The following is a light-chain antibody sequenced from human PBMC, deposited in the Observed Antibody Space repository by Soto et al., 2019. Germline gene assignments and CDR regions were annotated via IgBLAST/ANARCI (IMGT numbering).Light chain of an antibody. V-gene: IGKV3-15*01. J-gene: IGKJ1*01. CDR2: GAS. CDR1: QNINAN. Sequence: EIVMTQSPATLSESPLEWVTLSCIASQNINANLAWYQQRPGQAPRLLIYGASGRATGTPARFSGSGSGTEFTLTISSLQSEDFGVYFCQQYTDWPRTFGLGTKVDIK. CDR3: QQYTDWPRT.